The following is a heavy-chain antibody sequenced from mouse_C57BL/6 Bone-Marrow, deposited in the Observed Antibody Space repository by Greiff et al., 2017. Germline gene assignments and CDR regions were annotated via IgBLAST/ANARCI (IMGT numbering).Heavy chain of an antibody. CDR1: GFTFSDYG. CDR2: ISSGSSTI. D-gene: IGHD6-1*01. Sequence: VQLQQSGGGLVKPGGSLKLSCAASGFTFSDYGMHWVRQAPEKGLEWVAYISSGSSTIYYADTVKGRFTISRDNAKNTLFLQMTSLRSEDTAMYYCARPMPRRRTWFAYWGQGTLVTVSA. CDR3: ARPMPRRRTWFAY. V-gene: IGHV5-17*01. J-gene: IGHJ3*01.